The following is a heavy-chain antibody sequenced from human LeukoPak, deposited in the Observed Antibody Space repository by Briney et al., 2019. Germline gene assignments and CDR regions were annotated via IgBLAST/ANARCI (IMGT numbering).Heavy chain of an antibody. Sequence: PSETLSLTCTVSGGSISSYYWSWIRQPPGKGLEWIGYIYYSGSTNYNPSLKSRVTISVDTSKNQFSLKLSSVTAADTAVYYCARDGSYGDFFFDYWGRGTLVTVSS. D-gene: IGHD4-17*01. CDR3: ARDGSYGDFFFDY. CDR1: GGSISSYY. V-gene: IGHV4-59*01. CDR2: IYYSGST. J-gene: IGHJ4*02.